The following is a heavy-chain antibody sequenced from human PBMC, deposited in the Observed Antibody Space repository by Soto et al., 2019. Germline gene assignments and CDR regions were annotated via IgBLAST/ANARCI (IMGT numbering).Heavy chain of an antibody. CDR1: GYSLRGGAY. Sequence: ETRSLPWYFAGYSLRGGAYWGWIRTPPVKGLEWIGNGYHSGGTYYNPSLKSRVTISIDTSNNQFSLKLNSVTAADTAVYYCARGDYYYDSSGYSYYFDYWGHGALVTVAS. CDR3: ARGDYYYDSSGYSYYFDY. J-gene: IGHJ4*01. CDR2: GYHSGGT. D-gene: IGHD3-22*01. V-gene: IGHV4-38-2*02.